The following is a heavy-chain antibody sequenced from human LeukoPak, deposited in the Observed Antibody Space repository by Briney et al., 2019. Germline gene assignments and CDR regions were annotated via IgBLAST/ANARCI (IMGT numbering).Heavy chain of an antibody. D-gene: IGHD4-17*01. CDR3: AKDGTVTTPRYNWFDS. Sequence: SGGSLRLSCAASGFTFSNYAMSWVRQAPGQGLEWVSSISGSGAGTYYADSVRGRFTISRDNSKKTLYLQMSSLRVEDTAVYYCAKDGTVTTPRYNWFDSWGQGTLVTVSS. V-gene: IGHV3-23*01. CDR2: ISGSGAGT. CDR1: GFTFSNYA. J-gene: IGHJ5*01.